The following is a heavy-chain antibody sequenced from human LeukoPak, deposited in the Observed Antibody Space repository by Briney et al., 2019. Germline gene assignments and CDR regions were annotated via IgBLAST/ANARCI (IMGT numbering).Heavy chain of an antibody. CDR3: AREDLLWFGELSRAFDI. J-gene: IGHJ3*02. D-gene: IGHD3-10*01. Sequence: SETLSLTCTVSGGSISRYYGIWMRQPPGKGLEWIGYVYYSGSTNYNPSLKSRVTISVDTSKNQFSLKLSSVTAADTAVYYCAREDLLWFGELSRAFDIWGQGTMVTVSS. CDR2: VYYSGST. CDR1: GGSISRYY. V-gene: IGHV4-59*01.